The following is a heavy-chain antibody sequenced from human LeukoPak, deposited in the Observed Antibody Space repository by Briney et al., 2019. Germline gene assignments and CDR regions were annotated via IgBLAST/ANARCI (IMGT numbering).Heavy chain of an antibody. Sequence: ASVKVSCKASGYTFTSYGISWVRQAPGQGLEWRGWISAYNGNTNYAQKLQGRVTMTTDTSTSTAYMELRSLRSDDTAVYYCAREVFNIVVVPAANDAFDIWGQGTMVTVSS. V-gene: IGHV1-18*01. CDR2: ISAYNGNT. CDR3: AREVFNIVVVPAANDAFDI. J-gene: IGHJ3*02. CDR1: GYTFTSYG. D-gene: IGHD2-2*01.